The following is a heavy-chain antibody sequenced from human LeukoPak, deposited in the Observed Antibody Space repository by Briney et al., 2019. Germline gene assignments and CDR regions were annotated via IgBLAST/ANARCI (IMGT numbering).Heavy chain of an antibody. CDR3: AKDSTYHYYGSGSIDY. CDR2: ISYDGSNK. J-gene: IGHJ4*02. CDR1: GFTFSSYA. V-gene: IGHV3-30-3*01. D-gene: IGHD3-10*01. Sequence: GGSLRLSCAASGFTFSSYAMHWVRQAPGKGLEWVAVISYDGSNKYYADSVKGRFTISRDNSKNTLYLQMNSLRAEDTAVYYCAKDSTYHYYGSGSIDYWGQGTLVTVSS.